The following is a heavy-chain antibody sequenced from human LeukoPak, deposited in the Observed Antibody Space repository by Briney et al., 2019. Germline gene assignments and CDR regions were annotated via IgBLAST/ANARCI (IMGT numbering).Heavy chain of an antibody. CDR3: ARDLGSSTTMIVIWSEGGFDY. D-gene: IGHD3-22*01. J-gene: IGHJ4*02. CDR1: GFTFGNYA. Sequence: GGSLRLSCAASGFTFGNYAMSWVRQAPGKGLEWVSSISSSSSYIYYADSVKGRFTISRDNAKNSLYLQMNSLRAEDTAVYYCARDLGSSTTMIVIWSEGGFDYWGQGTLVTVSS. V-gene: IGHV3-21*01. CDR2: ISSSSSYI.